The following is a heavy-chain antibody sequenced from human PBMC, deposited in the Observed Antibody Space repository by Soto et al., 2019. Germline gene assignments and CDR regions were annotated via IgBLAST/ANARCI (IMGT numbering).Heavy chain of an antibody. CDR1: GFSFSLYD. CDR3: AKEVAAAGDHFYFHGLDV. V-gene: IGHV3-30*18. J-gene: IGHJ6*02. Sequence: QVQLVESGGGGVQRGRSLSLSCAPSGFSFSLYDIHWVRQAPGKGREGGAFISYEGSSHFYADSVKCRFTISRDNSKNTLYLQMNSLRADDTAVYFCAKEVAAAGDHFYFHGLDVWGQGTTVTVSS. CDR2: ISYEGSSH. D-gene: IGHD6-13*01.